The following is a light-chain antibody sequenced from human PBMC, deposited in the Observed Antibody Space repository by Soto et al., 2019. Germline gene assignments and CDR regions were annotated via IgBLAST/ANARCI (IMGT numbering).Light chain of an antibody. V-gene: IGKV1-39*01. Sequence: DIQMTQSPSSLSASVGDRVTTTCRASQNIRTYLNWYQQKPGKAPKLLIYAVSNLQSGVPSRFSGSGSGTDFTLTISSLQPEDFATYYCQQSYNTLWTFGQGTKVDI. CDR1: QNIRTY. CDR2: AVS. CDR3: QQSYNTLWT. J-gene: IGKJ1*01.